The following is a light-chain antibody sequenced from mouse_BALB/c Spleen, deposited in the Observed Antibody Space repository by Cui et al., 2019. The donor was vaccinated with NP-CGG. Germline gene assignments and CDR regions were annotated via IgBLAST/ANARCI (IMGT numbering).Light chain of an antibody. CDR3: ALWYSNHWV. CDR1: TGAVTTSNY. V-gene: IGLV1*01. Sequence: FVTQESALTTSPGETVTLTCRSSTGAVTTSNYANWVQEKPDHLFTGLIGGTNNRAPGVPARFSGSLIGDKAALTITGAQTEDEAIYFCALWYSNHWVFGGGTKLTVL. CDR2: GTN. J-gene: IGLJ1*01.